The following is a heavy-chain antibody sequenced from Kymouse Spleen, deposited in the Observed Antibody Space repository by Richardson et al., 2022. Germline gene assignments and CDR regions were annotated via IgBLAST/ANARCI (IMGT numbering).Heavy chain of an antibody. Sequence: QVQLVESGGGVVQPGRSLRLSCAASGFTFSSYGMHWVRQAPGKGLEWVAVISYDGSNKYYADSVKGRFTISRDNSKNTLYLQMNSLRAEDTAVYYCAKDRNNWNYYGMDVWGQGTTVTVSS. J-gene: IGHJ6*02. CDR2: ISYDGSNK. CDR1: GFTFSSYG. D-gene: IGHD1-20*01,IGHD1-7*01. CDR3: AKDRNNWNYYGMDV. V-gene: IGHV3-30*18.